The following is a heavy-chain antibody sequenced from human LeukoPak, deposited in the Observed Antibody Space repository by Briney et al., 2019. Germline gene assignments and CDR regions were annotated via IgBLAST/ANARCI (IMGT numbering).Heavy chain of an antibody. CDR2: IYPGDSDT. V-gene: IGHV5-51*01. Sequence: GESLQISCKGSGYSFTSYWIAWVRQMPGKGLEWMGIIYPGDSDTRYSPSFQGQVTISADKSISTAYLQWSSLKAPDSAMYYCARQDGSALYYFDYWGQGTLVTVSS. J-gene: IGHJ4*02. CDR1: GYSFTSYW. D-gene: IGHD6-19*01. CDR3: ARQDGSALYYFDY.